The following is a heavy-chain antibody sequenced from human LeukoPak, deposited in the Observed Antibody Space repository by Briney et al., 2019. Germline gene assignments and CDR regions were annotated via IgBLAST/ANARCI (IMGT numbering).Heavy chain of an antibody. CDR3: ASYQLPGDY. V-gene: IGHV3-11*01. CDR2: INYSGSTI. D-gene: IGHD2-2*01. CDR1: GFTFGDYY. Sequence: GGSLRLSCAASGFTFGDYYMSWIRQAPGKGLEWVSYINYSGSTIYYADSVKGRFTISRDNAKNSLYLQMNSLRAEDTALYYCASYQLPGDYWGQGTLVTVSS. J-gene: IGHJ4*02.